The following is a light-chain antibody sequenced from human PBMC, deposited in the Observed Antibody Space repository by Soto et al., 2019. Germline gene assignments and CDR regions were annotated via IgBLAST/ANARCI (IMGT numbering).Light chain of an antibody. J-gene: IGKJ5*01. CDR2: GAS. V-gene: IGKV3-15*01. Sequence: EIVMTQSPATLSVSPGERATLSCRASQSISGSLAWYQQKPGQAPRLLIYGASTRATGIPARFSGSGSGTEFTLTISSLQSEDFAVYYCQQYNEWPPNTVGQGTRLEI. CDR1: QSISGS. CDR3: QQYNEWPPNT.